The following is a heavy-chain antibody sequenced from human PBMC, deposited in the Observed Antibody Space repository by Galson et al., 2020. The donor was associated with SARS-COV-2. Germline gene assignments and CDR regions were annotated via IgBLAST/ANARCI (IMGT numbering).Heavy chain of an antibody. CDR3: ARDGNYGVYYLDY. CDR1: GFSFSSYW. J-gene: IGHJ4*02. V-gene: IGHV3-7*03. D-gene: IGHD2-8*01. Sequence: GGSLRLSCATSGFSFSSYWMSWVRQAPGKGLEWVANIKHDGVEKYYVDSVKGRFTISRDNAKSSVYLQLNSLRAEDTAVYYCARDGNYGVYYLDYWGQGTLVSVSS. CDR2: IKHDGVEK.